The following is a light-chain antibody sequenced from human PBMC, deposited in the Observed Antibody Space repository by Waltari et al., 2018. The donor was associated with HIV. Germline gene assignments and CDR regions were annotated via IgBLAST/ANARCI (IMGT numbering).Light chain of an antibody. CDR2: EVS. V-gene: IGLV2-14*01. CDR1: SSDVGGYHY. J-gene: IGLJ1*01. Sequence: QSALTQPASVSGSPGQSITISCTGTSSDVGGYHYVSWYQPHPGKAPKLMIYEVSHRPSGVSNRFSGSKSGNTASLTISGLQAEDEADYYCSSYTSSSTLVFGTGTKVTVL. CDR3: SSYTSSSTLV.